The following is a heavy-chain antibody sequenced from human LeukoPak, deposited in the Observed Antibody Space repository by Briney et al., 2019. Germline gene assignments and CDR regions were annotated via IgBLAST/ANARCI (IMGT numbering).Heavy chain of an antibody. V-gene: IGHV3-23*01. Sequence: GSLRLSCAAPGFTFSNYGMSWVRQAPGKGLEWVSTISGSGSATYNAGSVKGRFTTSRDNSNNTLYLQMNSLRAEDTAVYYCAKTEAPAAIRAGSDYWGQGTLVTVSS. CDR1: GFTFSNYG. J-gene: IGHJ4*02. CDR3: AKTEAPAAIRAGSDY. CDR2: ISGSGSAT. D-gene: IGHD2-2*02.